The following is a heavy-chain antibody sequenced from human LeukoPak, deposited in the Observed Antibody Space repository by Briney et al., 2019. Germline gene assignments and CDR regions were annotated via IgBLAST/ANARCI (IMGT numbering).Heavy chain of an antibody. J-gene: IGHJ4*02. CDR3: ARDTRGKDYGSGSYYSILDY. CDR2: IYCSGST. V-gene: IGHV4-59*01. Sequence: PSETLSLTCTVSGGSISSYYWSWIRQPPGKGLEWIGYIYCSGSTNYNPSLKSRVTISVDTSKNQFSLKLSSVTAADTAVYYCARDTRGKDYGSGSYYSILDYWGQGTLVTVSS. CDR1: GGSISSYY. D-gene: IGHD3-10*01.